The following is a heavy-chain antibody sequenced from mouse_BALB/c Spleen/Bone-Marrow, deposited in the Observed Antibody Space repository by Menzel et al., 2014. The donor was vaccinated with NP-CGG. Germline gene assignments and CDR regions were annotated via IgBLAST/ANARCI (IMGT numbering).Heavy chain of an antibody. CDR3: ARDWDYYAMDY. D-gene: IGHD4-1*01. J-gene: IGHJ4*01. V-gene: IGHV1-77*01. CDR2: IYPRSDNT. CDR1: GYTFTDYY. Sequence: VQLQQSGAELARPGASVKLSCKASGYTFTDYYINWVKQRTGQGLEWIGEIYPRSDNTYYNEKFEGKATLTADKSSSTAYLQLSSLTSEDSAVYFCARDWDYYAMDYWGQGTSVTVSS.